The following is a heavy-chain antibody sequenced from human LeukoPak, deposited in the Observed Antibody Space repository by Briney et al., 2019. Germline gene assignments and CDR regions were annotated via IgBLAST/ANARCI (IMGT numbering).Heavy chain of an antibody. Sequence: ASVKVSCKASGYTFTGYYMHWVRQAPGQGLEWMGWINPNSGGTNYAQKFQGRVTMTRDTSISTAYMELSRLRSDDTAVYYCARDIDGSGWYDYWGQGTLVTVSS. J-gene: IGHJ4*02. CDR1: GYTFTGYY. CDR2: INPNSGGT. V-gene: IGHV1-2*02. CDR3: ARDIDGSGWYDY. D-gene: IGHD6-19*01.